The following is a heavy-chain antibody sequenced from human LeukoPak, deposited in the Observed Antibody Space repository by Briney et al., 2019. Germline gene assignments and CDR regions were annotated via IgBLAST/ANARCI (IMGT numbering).Heavy chain of an antibody. CDR2: ITRDGGST. J-gene: IGHJ4*02. CDR3: TKGHRASSEPDF. V-gene: IGHV3-43*02. CDR1: GFTFYNYG. D-gene: IGHD6-6*01. Sequence: GGSLRLSCVASGFTFYNYGMNWVRQAPGRRLEWVSPITRDGGSTHYADSVKGRFTISRDNSRNSPFLEMNSLRSEDTAFYYCTKGHRASSEPDFWGQGTLVTVST.